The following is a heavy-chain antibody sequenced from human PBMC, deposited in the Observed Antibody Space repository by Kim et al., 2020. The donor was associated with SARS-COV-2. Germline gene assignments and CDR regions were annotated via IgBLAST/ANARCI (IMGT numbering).Heavy chain of an antibody. Sequence: YADSVKGRFTISRDNSRNTLYLQLKSLRAEDTAIYYCAKDRTARGAFDIWGQGTVVTVSS. V-gene: IGHV3-23*01. CDR3: AKDRTARGAFDI. D-gene: IGHD1-1*01. J-gene: IGHJ3*02.